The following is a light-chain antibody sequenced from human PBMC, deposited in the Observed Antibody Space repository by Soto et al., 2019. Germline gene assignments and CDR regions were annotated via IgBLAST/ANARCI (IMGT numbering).Light chain of an antibody. CDR1: SSDVGGYNY. CDR2: DVS. Sequence: QAVLTQPASVSGSPGQSSTISCTGTSSDVGGYNYVSWYQQHPGKAPKLMIYDVSNRPSGVSNRFSGSKSGNTASLTISGLHAEDEADYYCSSYTSSSTPLFGGGTKLTVL. J-gene: IGLJ2*01. CDR3: SSYTSSSTPL. V-gene: IGLV2-14*01.